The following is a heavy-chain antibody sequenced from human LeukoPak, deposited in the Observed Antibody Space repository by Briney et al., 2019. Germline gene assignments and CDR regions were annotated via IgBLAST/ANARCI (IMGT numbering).Heavy chain of an antibody. V-gene: IGHV4-34*01. CDR1: GGAFSGYY. D-gene: IGHD3-10*01. Sequence: SETLSLTCAVYGGAFSGYYWSWIRQSPGKGLEWIGSIYYSGSTYYNPSLKSRVTISVDTSKNQFSLKLSSVTAADTAVYYCHGSGSYYNIDYWGQGTLVTVSS. CDR2: IYYSGST. J-gene: IGHJ4*02. CDR3: HGSGSYYNIDY.